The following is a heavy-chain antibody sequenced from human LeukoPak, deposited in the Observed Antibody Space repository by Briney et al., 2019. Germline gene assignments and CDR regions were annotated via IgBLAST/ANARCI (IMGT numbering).Heavy chain of an antibody. D-gene: IGHD4-17*01. J-gene: IGHJ6*02. CDR3: ASTEDDYGDYGTASYYGMDV. CDR1: GGSFSGYY. Sequence: SETLSLTCAVYGGSFSGYYWSWIRQHPGKGLEWIRYIYYSGSTYYNPSLKSRVTISVDTSKNQFSLKLSSVTAADTAVYYCASTEDDYGDYGTASYYGMDVWGQGTTVTVSS. CDR2: IYYSGST. V-gene: IGHV4-31*11.